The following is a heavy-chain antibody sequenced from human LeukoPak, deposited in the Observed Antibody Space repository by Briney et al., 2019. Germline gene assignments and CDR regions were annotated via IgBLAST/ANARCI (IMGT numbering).Heavy chain of an antibody. CDR1: GGSISSYY. Sequence: SETLSLTCTVSGGSISSYYWNWIRQPPGKGLEWIGYIYYSGSTSYNPSLKSRVTTSVDTSKNQFSLRLTSVTAADTAVYYCARDVGYNSAFDIWGQGTMVTVSS. J-gene: IGHJ3*02. D-gene: IGHD5-24*01. CDR2: IYYSGST. V-gene: IGHV4-59*01. CDR3: ARDVGYNSAFDI.